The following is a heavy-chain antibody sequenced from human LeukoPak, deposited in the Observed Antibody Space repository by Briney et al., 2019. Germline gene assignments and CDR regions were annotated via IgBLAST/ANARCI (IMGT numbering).Heavy chain of an antibody. CDR3: ARDRDTFFNTVITPFDY. J-gene: IGHJ4*02. V-gene: IGHV3-11*06. D-gene: IGHD4-11*01. CDR1: GFTFSDYY. Sequence: TGGSLRLSCAASGFTFSDYYMSWIRQAPGKGLEWVSSISSTSSYIYYADLVKGRFTISRDNANNALYLQMDSLRAEDTAVYYCARDRDTFFNTVITPFDYWGQGTLVTVSS. CDR2: ISSTSSYI.